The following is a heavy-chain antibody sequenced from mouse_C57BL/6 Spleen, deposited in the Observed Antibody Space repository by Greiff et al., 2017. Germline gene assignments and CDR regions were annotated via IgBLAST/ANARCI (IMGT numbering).Heavy chain of an antibody. Sequence: QVQLKQSGAELVRPGTSVKVSCKASGYAFTNYLIEWVKQRPGQGLEWIGVINPGSGGTNYNEKFKGKATLTADKSSSTAYMPLSSLTSEDSADYVCERRGSGNYAYAMDYWGQGTSVTVSS. V-gene: IGHV1-54*01. CDR2: INPGSGGT. CDR3: ERRGSGNYAYAMDY. J-gene: IGHJ4*01. D-gene: IGHD2-1*01. CDR1: GYAFTNYL.